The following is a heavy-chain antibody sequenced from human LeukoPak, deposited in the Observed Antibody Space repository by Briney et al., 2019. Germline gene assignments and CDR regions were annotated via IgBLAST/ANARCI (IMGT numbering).Heavy chain of an antibody. CDR1: GFTFNSYA. J-gene: IGHJ5*02. V-gene: IGHV3-23*01. CDR3: AKDPYSGSPETGFNWFDP. Sequence: GGSLRLSCAASGFTFNSYAMIWLPPAPGKGLEWLSDVSGSGGSTYYADSVKGRFTISRDNSKNTLYLQMNSLRAEDTAVYYCAKDPYSGSPETGFNWFDPWGQGTLVSVSS. D-gene: IGHD1-26*01. CDR2: VSGSGGST.